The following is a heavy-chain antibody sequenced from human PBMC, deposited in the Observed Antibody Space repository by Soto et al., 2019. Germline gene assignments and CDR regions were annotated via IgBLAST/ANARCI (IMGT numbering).Heavy chain of an antibody. J-gene: IGHJ2*01. CDR2: ISASGRS. Sequence: QVQLQESGPGLVKPSETLSLTCTVSGDFISNFYWSWIRQPAGKGLQSLGRISASGRSNYNPNLQSRVAKSLDTSKNQFSLRLTSLSAADTAVYFCARGMGRYFDLWGRGTLVTVFS. D-gene: IGHD2-8*01. CDR1: GDFISNFY. V-gene: IGHV4-4*07. CDR3: ARGMGRYFDL.